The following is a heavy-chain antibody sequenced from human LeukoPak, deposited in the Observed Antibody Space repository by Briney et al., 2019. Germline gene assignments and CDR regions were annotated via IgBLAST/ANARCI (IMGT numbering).Heavy chain of an antibody. J-gene: IGHJ4*02. D-gene: IGHD4-17*01. V-gene: IGHV4-39*07. Sequence: PSETLSLTCTVSGGSISSSSYYWGWIRQPPGKGLEWIGSIYYSGSTYYNPSLKSRVTISVDTSKNQFSLKLSSVTAADTAVYYCARQPYGDYGVDYWGQGTLVAVSS. CDR1: GGSISSSSYY. CDR3: ARQPYGDYGVDY. CDR2: IYYSGST.